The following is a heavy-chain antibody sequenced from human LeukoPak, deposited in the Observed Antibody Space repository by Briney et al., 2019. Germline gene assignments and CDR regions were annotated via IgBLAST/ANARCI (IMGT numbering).Heavy chain of an antibody. D-gene: IGHD2-2*01. Sequence: GASVKVSCKASGYTFTSYGISWVRQAPGQGLEWMGWINPNSGGTNYAQKFQGRVTMTRDTSISTAYMELSRLRSDDTAVYYCARVYCSSTSCYGGGGFDYWGQGTLVTVSS. J-gene: IGHJ4*02. CDR3: ARVYCSSTSCYGGGGFDY. V-gene: IGHV1-2*02. CDR2: INPNSGGT. CDR1: GYTFTSYG.